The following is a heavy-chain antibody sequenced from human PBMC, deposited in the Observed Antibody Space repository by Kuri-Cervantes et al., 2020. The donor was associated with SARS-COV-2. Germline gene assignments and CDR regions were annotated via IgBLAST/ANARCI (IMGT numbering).Heavy chain of an antibody. CDR2: INHSGST. CDR3: AREVAYKSPFDP. V-gene: IGHV4-34*01. CDR1: GGSFSGYY. J-gene: IGHJ5*02. Sequence: SETLSLTCAVYGGSFSGYYWSWIRQPPGKGLEWIGEINHSGSTNYNPSLKSRVTISVDTSKNQFSLRLSSVTAADTAVYYCAREVAYKSPFDPWGQGTLVTVSS. D-gene: IGHD5-24*01.